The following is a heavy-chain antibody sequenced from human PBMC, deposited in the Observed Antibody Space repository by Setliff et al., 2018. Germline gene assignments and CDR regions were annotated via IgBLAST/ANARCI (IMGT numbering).Heavy chain of an antibody. CDR3: ARDYQGGWFDP. D-gene: IGHD3-16*01. Sequence: SETLSLTCTVSGGSINHYYWSWIRQAPGKGLEWVGYVYYTGTTNYSPSLKGRVIISVDASKNRLSLQLNSVTPADTAVYYCARDYQGGWFDPWGPGTLVTAPQ. J-gene: IGHJ5*02. CDR2: VYYTGTT. V-gene: IGHV4-59*01. CDR1: GGSINHYY.